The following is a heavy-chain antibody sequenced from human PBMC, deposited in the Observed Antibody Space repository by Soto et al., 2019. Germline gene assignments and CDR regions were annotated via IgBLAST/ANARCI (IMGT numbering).Heavy chain of an antibody. V-gene: IGHV3-33*01. D-gene: IGHD2-8*01. CDR2: IWYDGSNN. CDR1: GFTFSSYG. CDR3: ARANAKTKSRYYYMDV. Sequence: QVQLVESGGGVVQPGRSLRLSCAASGFTFSSYGMHWVRQAPGKGLEWVAVIWYDGSNNYYADSVKGRFTISRDNSKNTVYLQMNSLRAGATAVYYCARANAKTKSRYYYMDVGGKGSTVIVCS. J-gene: IGHJ6*03.